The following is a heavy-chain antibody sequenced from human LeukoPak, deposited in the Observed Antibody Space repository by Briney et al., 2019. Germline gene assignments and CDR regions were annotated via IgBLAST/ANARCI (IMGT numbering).Heavy chain of an antibody. V-gene: IGHV3-7*01. J-gene: IGHJ6*02. CDR2: IKQDGSEK. Sequence: GGSLRLSCAASGFTFSSYWMSWVRQAPGKGLEWVANIKQDGSEKYYVDSVKGRFTISRDNAKNSLYLQMTSLRAEDTAVYYCARDYGDPGYYYYGMDVWGQGTTVTVPS. CDR3: ARDYGDPGYYYYGMDV. CDR1: GFTFSSYW. D-gene: IGHD4-17*01.